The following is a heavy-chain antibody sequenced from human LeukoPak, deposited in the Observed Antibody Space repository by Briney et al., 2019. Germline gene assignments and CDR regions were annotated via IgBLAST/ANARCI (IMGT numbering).Heavy chain of an antibody. CDR3: ARGSDWFDP. J-gene: IGHJ5*02. Sequence: SQTLSLTCTVSGGSISSGSYYWSWIRQPAGKGLEWIGHIYTSGSTNYNPSLKSRVTISIDTSKNQFSLKLSSVTAADTAVYYCARGSDWFDPWGQGTLVTVSS. V-gene: IGHV4-61*09. CDR1: GGSISSGSYY. CDR2: IYTSGST.